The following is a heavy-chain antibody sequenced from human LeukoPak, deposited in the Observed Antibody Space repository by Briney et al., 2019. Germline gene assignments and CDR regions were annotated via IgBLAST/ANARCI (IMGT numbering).Heavy chain of an antibody. CDR2: ISGSGHST. J-gene: IGHJ6*02. V-gene: IGHV3-23*01. CDR1: GFTFSSCA. Sequence: GGSLRLSCAASGFTFSSCAMSWVRQAPGKGLEWVSTISGSGHSTYYADSVKGRFTISRDNSKNTLYLQMNSLRAEDTAVYYCAKDGHDILTGYYSYYYYGVDVWGQGTTVTVS. D-gene: IGHD3-9*01. CDR3: AKDGHDILTGYYSYYYYGVDV.